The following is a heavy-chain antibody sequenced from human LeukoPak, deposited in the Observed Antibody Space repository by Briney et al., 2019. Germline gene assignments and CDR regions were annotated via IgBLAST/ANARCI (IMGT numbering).Heavy chain of an antibody. V-gene: IGHV4-34*01. D-gene: IGHD3-22*01. CDR2: INHSGYT. CDR3: SRQVVGNDY. CDR1: GESSFSSYY. Sequence: NPSETLSLTCAVYGESSFSSYYWSWIRQTPGGALEWIGEINHSGYTNYNPSLKSRVTLSIDTSKNQFSLRLNSVTAADTAVYYCSRQVVGNDYWGQGTLVTVSS. J-gene: IGHJ4*02.